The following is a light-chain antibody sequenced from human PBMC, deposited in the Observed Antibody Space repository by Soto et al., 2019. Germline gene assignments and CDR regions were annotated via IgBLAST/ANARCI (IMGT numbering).Light chain of an antibody. Sequence: EIVLTQSPGTLSLSPGERATLSCRASQSVSSSYLAWYQQKPGQAPRLLIYGASSRATVIPDRFSGSGSGTDFTLTISRLEPEDFAAYYCQQYGSSPSWTFGQGTKVEIK. J-gene: IGKJ1*01. V-gene: IGKV3-20*01. CDR1: QSVSSSY. CDR2: GAS. CDR3: QQYGSSPSWT.